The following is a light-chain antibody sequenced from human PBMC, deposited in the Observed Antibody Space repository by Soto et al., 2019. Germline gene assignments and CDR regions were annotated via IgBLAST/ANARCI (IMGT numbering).Light chain of an antibody. V-gene: IGLV1-40*01. CDR3: QSYDSSLSALYV. Sequence: QSVLTQPPSVSGAPGQRFTISCTGSSSDIGAGHDVHWYQQLPGTAPKLLIYDNINRPSGVPDRFSGSKSGTSASLAITGLQAEDEADYYCQSYDSSLSALYVFGTGTKVTVL. CDR2: DNI. J-gene: IGLJ1*01. CDR1: SSDIGAGHD.